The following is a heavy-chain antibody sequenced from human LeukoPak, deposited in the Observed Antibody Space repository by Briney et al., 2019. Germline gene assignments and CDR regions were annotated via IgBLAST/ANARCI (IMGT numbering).Heavy chain of an antibody. D-gene: IGHD1-26*01. J-gene: IGHJ5*02. Sequence: SETLSLTCTHSGDSMTTYYWSWLQQPAGKGLEWIGRISPSGAPNSNPTLECRVTMSLDTPKKQFSLRLTSVTAAEPPVYFCVRDTNLGHCFSLSCSGFDPWAREPWSPSPQ. CDR1: GDSMTTYY. CDR2: ISPSGAP. V-gene: IGHV4-4*07. CDR3: VRDTNLGHCFSLSCSGFDP.